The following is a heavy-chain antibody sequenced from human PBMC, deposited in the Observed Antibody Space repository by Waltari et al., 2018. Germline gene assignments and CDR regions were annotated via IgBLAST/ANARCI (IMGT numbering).Heavy chain of an antibody. CDR2: IIPMFGTA. Sequence: QVQLVQSGAALKKPGSSVQVSCKVSGVSFSTHAVTWVRQAPGQGLEWMGGIIPMFGTANYAQKIQDRVTINTDESMTTAYMHLSSLTSDDTAVYYCARGGLYGQQLLESAFEIWGQGTKVTVSS. CDR3: ARGGLYGQQLLESAFEI. D-gene: IGHD6-13*01. V-gene: IGHV1-69*05. J-gene: IGHJ3*02. CDR1: GVSFSTHA.